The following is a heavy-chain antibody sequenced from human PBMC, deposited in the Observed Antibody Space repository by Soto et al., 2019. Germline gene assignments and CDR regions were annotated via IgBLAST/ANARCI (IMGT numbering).Heavy chain of an antibody. CDR2: FSSGGGGT. Sequence: GGSLRLSCTASGFTFSNYAMSWVRQAPGKGLEWVSTFSSGGGGTYYADSVKGRFTISRDNSKNTLSLQMNSLRAEDTAVYYCTKANRYCSGANCFTFDYWGLGTLVTVSS. J-gene: IGHJ4*02. CDR3: TKANRYCSGANCFTFDY. CDR1: GFTFSNYA. D-gene: IGHD2-15*01. V-gene: IGHV3-23*01.